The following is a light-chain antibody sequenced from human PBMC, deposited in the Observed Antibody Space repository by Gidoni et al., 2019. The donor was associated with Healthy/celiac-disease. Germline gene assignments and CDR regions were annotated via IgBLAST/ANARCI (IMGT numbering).Light chain of an antibody. CDR2: DDS. CDR3: QVWDSSSDVV. V-gene: IGLV3-21*02. CDR1: NIGSKR. Sequence: SYVLTQPPSVSVAPGQTARITCGGNNIGSKRVHWYQQKPGQAPVLVVYDDSARPSGIPERFSGSNSGNTATLTISRVEAGDEADYYCQVWDSSSDVVFGGGTKLTVL. J-gene: IGLJ2*01.